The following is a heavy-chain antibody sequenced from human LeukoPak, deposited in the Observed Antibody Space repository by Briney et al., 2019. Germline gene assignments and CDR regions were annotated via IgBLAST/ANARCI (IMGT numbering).Heavy chain of an antibody. J-gene: IGHJ6*03. V-gene: IGHV4-61*02. CDR1: GGSISSGSYY. D-gene: IGHD3-10*01. Sequence: SETLSLTCTVSGGSISSGSYYWSWIRQPAGKGLEWIGRIYTSGSTNYNPSLKSRVTISVDTSKNQFSLKLSSVTAADTAVYYCARVRITMVRGPSYYYYMDVWGKGTTVTVSS. CDR3: ARVRITMVRGPSYYYYMDV. CDR2: IYTSGST.